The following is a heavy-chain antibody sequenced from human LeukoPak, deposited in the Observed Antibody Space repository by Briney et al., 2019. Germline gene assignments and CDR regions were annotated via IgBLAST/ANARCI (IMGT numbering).Heavy chain of an antibody. CDR3: ARWGILELRPSFDY. CDR1: GFTFTSYS. V-gene: IGHV3-23*01. CDR2: TSDRGDYT. Sequence: GGSLRLSCAASGFTFTSYSMSWVRQAPGKGLEWVSGTSDRGDYTYYADSVKGRFTISRDNSKNTLYLQMNSLRAEDTAVYYCARWGILELRPSFDYWGQGTLVTVSS. D-gene: IGHD3-16*01. J-gene: IGHJ4*02.